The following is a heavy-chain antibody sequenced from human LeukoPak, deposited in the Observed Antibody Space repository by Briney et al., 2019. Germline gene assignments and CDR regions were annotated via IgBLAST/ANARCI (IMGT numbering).Heavy chain of an antibody. V-gene: IGHV4-61*08. D-gene: IGHD1-1*01. CDR1: GGSISSGDYY. Sequence: SETLSLTCTVSGGSISSGDYYWSWIRQPPGKGLEWIGYIYYSGSTNYNPSLKSRVTISVDTSKNQFSLKLSSVTAADTAVYYCAREQTGTTTSFDYWGQGTLVTVSS. J-gene: IGHJ4*02. CDR3: AREQTGTTTSFDY. CDR2: IYYSGST.